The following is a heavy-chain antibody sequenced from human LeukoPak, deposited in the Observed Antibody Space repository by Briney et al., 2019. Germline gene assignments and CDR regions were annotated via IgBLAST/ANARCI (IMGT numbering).Heavy chain of an antibody. CDR1: GFTFRNHA. CDR2: ISTDGANT. J-gene: IGHJ5*02. CDR3: XXCTXYTTGWCNWFDP. V-gene: IGHV3-23*01. D-gene: IGHD6-19*01. Sequence: SGGSLRLSCAASGFTFRNHAMNWVRQTPGKGLEWVSSISTDGANTYYADSVKGRFTISRDTSKDTLYLQMNSLSAEDTAVYYXXXCTXYTTGWCNWFDPWGQGTLVTVSS.